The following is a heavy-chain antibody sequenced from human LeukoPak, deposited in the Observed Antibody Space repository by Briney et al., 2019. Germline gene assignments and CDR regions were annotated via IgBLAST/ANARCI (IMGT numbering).Heavy chain of an antibody. J-gene: IGHJ4*02. Sequence: SETLSLTCTVSGASFNSYSWSRLRQPAGKGLEWIWRIHTSGSTAYNPSLQSRGTISLDTSPKHFPLNLSSVPAADHAADYCSGDIVYLPVEDYGWGQGTLVTVSS. CDR1: GASFNSYS. V-gene: IGHV4-4*07. D-gene: IGHD4-17*01. CDR2: IHTSGST. CDR3: SGDIVYLPVEDYG.